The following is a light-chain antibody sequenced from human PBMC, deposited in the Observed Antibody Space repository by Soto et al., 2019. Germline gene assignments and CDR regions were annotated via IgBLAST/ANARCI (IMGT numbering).Light chain of an antibody. J-gene: IGKJ1*01. V-gene: IGKV3-20*01. CDR1: QSVTANY. CDR3: QHYGSSVTWT. CDR2: AAS. Sequence: EVVLTQSPGTVSLSPGERATLSCRASQSVTANYLAWYQQKPGQAPRLLIYAASRRATGIPDRFSGSGSGTDFTLIISRLEPEDFAMYYCQHYGSSVTWTSGQGTKVEIQ.